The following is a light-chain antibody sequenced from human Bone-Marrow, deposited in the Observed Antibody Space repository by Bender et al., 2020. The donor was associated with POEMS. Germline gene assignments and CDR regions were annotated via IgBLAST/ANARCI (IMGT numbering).Light chain of an antibody. V-gene: IGLV2-23*01. J-gene: IGLJ1*01. CDR3: ASWDDSLSGHYV. Sequence: QSALTQPASVSGSPGQSITISCTGTSNDVGNYNLVSWYQQHPGKAPKLMIYEDSERPSGVSDRFSGSKSGNTASLTISGLQAEDEADYYCASWDDSLSGHYVFGTGTKVTVV. CDR2: EDS. CDR1: SNDVGNYNL.